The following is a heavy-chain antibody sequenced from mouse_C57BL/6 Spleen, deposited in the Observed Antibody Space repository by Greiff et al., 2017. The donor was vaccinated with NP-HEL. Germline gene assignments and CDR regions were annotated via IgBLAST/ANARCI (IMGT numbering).Heavy chain of an antibody. V-gene: IGHV2-2*01. CDR1: GFSLTSYG. J-gene: IGHJ2*01. CDR2: ICRGGST. CDR3: ARNYGSSPSFDY. Sequence: VQLQESGPGLVQPSQSLSITCTASGFSLTSYGVHWVRQSPGKGLEWLGVICRGGSTAYNAAFISRLSISKDNSKSQVFFKMNSLQADDTAIYYCARNYGSSPSFDYWGQGTTLTVSS. D-gene: IGHD1-1*01.